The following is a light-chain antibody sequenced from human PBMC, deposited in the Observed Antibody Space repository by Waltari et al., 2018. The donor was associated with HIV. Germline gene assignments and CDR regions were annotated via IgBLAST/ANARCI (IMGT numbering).Light chain of an antibody. CDR2: END. CDR1: ISNIGPNS. CDR3: ATWDSRLNSYV. J-gene: IGLJ1*01. V-gene: IGLV1-51*02. Sequence: QSVLTQPPSISAAPGQRITISCSGSISNIGPNSLSWYQQVPGTAPKLLIYENDKRPSGIPDRVSGSKSDTSATLGISGFRTGDEADYYCATWDSRLNSYVFGSGTTVIVL.